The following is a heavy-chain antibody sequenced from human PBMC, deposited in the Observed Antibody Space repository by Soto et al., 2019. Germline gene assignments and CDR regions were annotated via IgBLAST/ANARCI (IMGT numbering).Heavy chain of an antibody. CDR3: ASHVTYGDYDTFDY. J-gene: IGHJ4*02. V-gene: IGHV1-69*02. D-gene: IGHD4-17*01. CDR1: GGTFSSYT. Sequence: QVQLVQSGAEVKKPGSSVKVSCKASGGTFSSYTISWVRQAPGQGLEWMGRIIPILGIANYAQKVQGRVTITADKSTSTAYMELSSLRSEDTAVYYCASHVTYGDYDTFDYWGQGTLVTVSS. CDR2: IIPILGIA.